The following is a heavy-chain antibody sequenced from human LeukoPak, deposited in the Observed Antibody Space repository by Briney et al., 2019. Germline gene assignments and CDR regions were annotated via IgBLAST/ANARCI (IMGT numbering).Heavy chain of an antibody. CDR2: IYTSGST. Sequence: SETLSLTCTVSGDSISSYYWSWIRQPARKGLEWIGRIYTSGSTNYNPSLKSRVTISVDTSKNQFSLKLSSVTAADTAVYYCAGYVATTHAFDIWGQGTMVTVSS. V-gene: IGHV4-4*07. D-gene: IGHD5-12*01. CDR3: AGYVATTHAFDI. J-gene: IGHJ3*02. CDR1: GDSISSYY.